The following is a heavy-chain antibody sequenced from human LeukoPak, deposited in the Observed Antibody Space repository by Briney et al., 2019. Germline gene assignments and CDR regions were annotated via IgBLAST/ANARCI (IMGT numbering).Heavy chain of an antibody. CDR1: GFTFSNEA. J-gene: IGHJ4*02. D-gene: IGHD2-2*02. V-gene: IGHV3-23*01. CDR3: AGRDCGTSCYRGLLQF. Sequence: GGSLRLSCTVSGFTFSNEAMGWVRQLRGGGLEWVSTISPGGGTTYYAESMKGRFTISRDNSKTTLYLEMNSLRVEDTAVYYCAGRDCGTSCYRGLLQFWGQGTLVTVSS. CDR2: ISPGGGTT.